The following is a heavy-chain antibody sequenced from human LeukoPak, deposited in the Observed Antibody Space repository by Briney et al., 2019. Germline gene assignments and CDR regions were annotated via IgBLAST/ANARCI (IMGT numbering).Heavy chain of an antibody. J-gene: IGHJ6*02. Sequence: GESLKISCKGSGYNFTSYWIGWVRQMPGKGLEWMGIIYPGDSDTRYSPSFQGQVTISADKSISTAYLQWSSLKASDTAMYYCATTDYGGNSGYYYGMDVWGQGTTVTVSS. CDR2: IYPGDSDT. D-gene: IGHD4-17*01. CDR1: GYNFTSYW. V-gene: IGHV5-51*01. CDR3: ATTDYGGNSGYYYGMDV.